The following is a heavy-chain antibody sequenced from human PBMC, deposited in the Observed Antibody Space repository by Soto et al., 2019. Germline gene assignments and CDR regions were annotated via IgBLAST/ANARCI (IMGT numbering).Heavy chain of an antibody. Sequence: PXETLSLTCTVSGDSISTFYWSWIRQPPGKGLDWIGYIHYSGSTNYNPSLKSQVIISVDTSKNQFSLKLSSVTAADTAVYFCARVRSNLFDYWGQGTLVTVSS. D-gene: IGHD3-3*01. CDR1: GDSISTFY. V-gene: IGHV4-59*01. CDR2: IHYSGST. J-gene: IGHJ4*02. CDR3: ARVRSNLFDY.